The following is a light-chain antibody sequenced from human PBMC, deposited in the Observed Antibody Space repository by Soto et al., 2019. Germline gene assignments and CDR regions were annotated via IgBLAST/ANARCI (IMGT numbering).Light chain of an antibody. J-gene: IGKJ4*01. V-gene: IGKV3-15*01. CDR3: QQYNNWPLT. Sequence: EIVMTQSPATLSVSPGERDTLSCRASQSVSSNLAWYQQKPGQAPRLLIYGASTRATGIPARFSGSGSGTDFTLTISSLLSEDFAVYYCQQYNNWPLTFGGGTQV. CDR2: GAS. CDR1: QSVSSN.